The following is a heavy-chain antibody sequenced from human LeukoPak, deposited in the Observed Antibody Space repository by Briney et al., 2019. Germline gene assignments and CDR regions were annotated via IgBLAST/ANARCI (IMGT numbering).Heavy chain of an antibody. D-gene: IGHD3-16*01. J-gene: IGHJ4*02. CDR1: GFTFEDYA. V-gene: IGHV3-9*01. CDR2: INWNSDNI. CDR3: VRVRMGDDFNPFDY. Sequence: PGRSLRLSCAASGFTFEDYAMHWVRQAPGKGLEWVSGINWNSDNIAYADSVKGRFTISRDNAKNTLYLQMNSLRAEDTAVYYCVRVRMGDDFNPFDYWGQGTLVTVSS.